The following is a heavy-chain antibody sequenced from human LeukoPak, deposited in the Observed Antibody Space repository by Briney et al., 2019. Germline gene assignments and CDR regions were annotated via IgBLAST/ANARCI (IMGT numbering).Heavy chain of an antibody. CDR2: IYTSGST. J-gene: IGHJ2*01. CDR3: ARDMGSSGYFYWYFDL. Sequence: TSETLSLTCTVSGGSISSYYWSWIRQPAGKGLEWIGRIYTSGSTNYNPSLKSRVTMSVDTSKNQFSLKLSSVTAADTAVYYCARDMGSSGYFYWYFDLWGRGTLVTVSS. D-gene: IGHD3-22*01. V-gene: IGHV4-4*07. CDR1: GGSISSYY.